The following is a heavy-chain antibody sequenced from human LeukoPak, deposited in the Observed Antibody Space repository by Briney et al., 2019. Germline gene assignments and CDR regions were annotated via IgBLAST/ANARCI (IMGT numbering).Heavy chain of an antibody. CDR3: ARDSPGEVVTARGDY. V-gene: IGHV4-61*02. D-gene: IGHD2-21*02. J-gene: IGHJ4*02. CDR1: GGSISSGSYY. CDR2: IYTSGST. Sequence: SETLSLTCTVSGGSISSGSYYWSWIRQPAGKGLEWIGRIYTSGSTNYNPSLKSRVTISVDTSKNQFSLKLSSVTAADTAVYYCARDSPGEVVTARGDYWGQGTLVTVSS.